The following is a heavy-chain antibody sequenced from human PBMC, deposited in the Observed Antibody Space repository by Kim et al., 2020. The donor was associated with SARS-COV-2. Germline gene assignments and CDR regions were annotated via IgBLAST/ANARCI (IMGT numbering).Heavy chain of an antibody. CDR2: INHSGST. Sequence: SETLSLTCAVYGGSFSGYYWSWIRQPPGKGLEWIGEINHSGSTNYNPSLKSRVTISVDTSKNQFSLKLSSVTAADTAVYYCASCGLGAAGPKGNNWFDPWGQGTLVTVSS. V-gene: IGHV4-34*01. D-gene: IGHD6-13*01. J-gene: IGHJ5*02. CDR3: ASCGLGAAGPKGNNWFDP. CDR1: GGSFSGYY.